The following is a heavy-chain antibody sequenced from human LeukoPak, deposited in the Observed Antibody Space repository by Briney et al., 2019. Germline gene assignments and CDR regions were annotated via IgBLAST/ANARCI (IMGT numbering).Heavy chain of an antibody. Sequence: PSETLSLTCAVSGYSISSGYYWGWIRQPPGKGLEWIGSIYHSGSTYYNPSLKSRVTISVDTSKNQFSLKLSSVTAADTAVYYCARRCGMGYCSSTSCYNNWFDPGGQGTLVPVSS. CDR1: GYSISSGYY. CDR3: ARRCGMGYCSSTSCYNNWFDP. CDR2: IYHSGST. D-gene: IGHD2-2*02. V-gene: IGHV4-38-2*01. J-gene: IGHJ5*02.